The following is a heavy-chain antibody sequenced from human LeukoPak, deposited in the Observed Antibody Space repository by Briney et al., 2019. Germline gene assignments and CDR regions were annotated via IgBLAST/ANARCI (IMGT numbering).Heavy chain of an antibody. D-gene: IGHD5-24*01. V-gene: IGHV3-9*01. CDR2: ISWNSGSI. CDR3: VRDRLGDGSIRDFDF. Sequence: GGSLRLSCAASGFTFDDYAMHWVRQAPGKGLEWVSGISWNSGSIGYADSVKGRFTISRDNAKNSLSLQMNSLRAEDTAVYYCVRDRLGDGSIRDFDFWGQGTLVTVSS. CDR1: GFTFDDYA. J-gene: IGHJ4*02.